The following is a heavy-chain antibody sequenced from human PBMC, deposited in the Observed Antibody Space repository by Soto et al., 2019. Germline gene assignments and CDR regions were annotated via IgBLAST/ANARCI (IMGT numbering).Heavy chain of an antibody. CDR3: ARGPGGSGSYYNPTARYGMDV. D-gene: IGHD3-10*01. CDR1: GYTFTSYA. Sequence: QVQLVQSGAEVKKPGASVKVSCKASGYTFTSYAMHWVRQAPGQRLEWMGWINAGNGNTKYSQKFQGRVTITRDTSASTAYMELSSLRSEDTAVYYCARGPGGSGSYYNPTARYGMDVWGQGTTVTVSS. CDR2: INAGNGNT. V-gene: IGHV1-3*01. J-gene: IGHJ6*02.